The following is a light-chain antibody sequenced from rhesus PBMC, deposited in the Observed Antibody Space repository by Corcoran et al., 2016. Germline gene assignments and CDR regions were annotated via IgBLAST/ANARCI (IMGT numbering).Light chain of an antibody. CDR3: PHYYSTPYS. J-gene: IGKJ2*01. CDR2: EAS. CDR1: QGITND. V-gene: IGKV1S17*01. Sequence: DIQMTQSPSSLSASVGDRVTITCRASQGITNDLAWYQQKPGETPKLLIYEASRLQSGIPSRFSGSGSGTDFTLTISSLQSEDFATYYCPHYYSTPYSFGQGTKVEIK.